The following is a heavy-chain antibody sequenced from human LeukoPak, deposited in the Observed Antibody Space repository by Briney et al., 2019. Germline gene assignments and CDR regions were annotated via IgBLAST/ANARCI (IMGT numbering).Heavy chain of an antibody. D-gene: IGHD3-10*01. CDR1: GYTFTSYY. Sequence: ASVKVSCKASGYTFTSYYMHWVRQAPGQGLEWMGIINPSGGSTSYAQKFQGRVTMTRDTSISTAYMELSRLRSDDTAVYYCARDRVVRGRQPEIDYWGQGTLVTVSS. CDR2: INPSGGST. CDR3: ARDRVVRGRQPEIDY. J-gene: IGHJ4*02. V-gene: IGHV1-46*01.